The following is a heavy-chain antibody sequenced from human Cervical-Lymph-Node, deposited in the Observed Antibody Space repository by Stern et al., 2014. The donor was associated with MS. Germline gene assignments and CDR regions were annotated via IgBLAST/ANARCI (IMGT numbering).Heavy chain of an antibody. CDR1: GDSISRGGYF. V-gene: IGHV4-30-2*01. CDR3: AGEPYANNWLDP. D-gene: IGHD4-17*01. CDR2: IYHTGSP. J-gene: IGHJ5*02. Sequence: QVQLQESGSGLVKPSQTLSLTCTVSGDSISRGGYFWNWIRQPPGKGLEWIGYIYHTGSPYYSPSLKSRVTILLDRSKNQFSLRLTSVTAADTAFYFCAGEPYANNWLDPWGQGILVTVAS.